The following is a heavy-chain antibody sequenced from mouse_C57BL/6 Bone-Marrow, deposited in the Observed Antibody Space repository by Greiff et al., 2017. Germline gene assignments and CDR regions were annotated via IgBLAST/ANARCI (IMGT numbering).Heavy chain of an antibody. J-gene: IGHJ2*01. V-gene: IGHV1-15*01. Sequence: VQLVESGAELVRPGASVTLSCKASGYTFTDYEMHWVKQTPVHGLEWIGAIDPETGGTAYNQKFKGKAILTADKSSSTAYMELRSLTSEDSAVYYCTRWGVVAHFDYWGQGTTLTVSS. CDR2: IDPETGGT. CDR1: GYTFTDYE. CDR3: TRWGVVAHFDY. D-gene: IGHD1-1*01.